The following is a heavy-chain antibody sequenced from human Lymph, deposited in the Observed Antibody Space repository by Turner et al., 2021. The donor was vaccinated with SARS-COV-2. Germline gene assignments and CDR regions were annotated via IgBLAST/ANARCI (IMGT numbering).Heavy chain of an antibody. Sequence: EVQLLESGGGLVQPGGSLRLSCAASGFPFSSYAMSWVRQAPGKGREWGAASRGSGGETCYEDSGKGRFTIARDNSKNTRYLQMNSLRAEDTAVYDWAKGVRGAMIVVVIPYFDYWGQGTLVTVSS. V-gene: IGHV3-23*01. D-gene: IGHD3-22*01. CDR3: AKGVRGAMIVVVIPYFDY. J-gene: IGHJ4*02. CDR1: GFPFSSYA. CDR2: SRGSGGET.